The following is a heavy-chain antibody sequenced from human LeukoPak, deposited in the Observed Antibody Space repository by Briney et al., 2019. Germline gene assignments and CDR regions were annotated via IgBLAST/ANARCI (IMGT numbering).Heavy chain of an antibody. V-gene: IGHV4-34*01. D-gene: IGHD6-13*01. CDR3: ASSPFITAAGIGAFDI. CDR1: GGSFSGYY. Sequence: SETLSLTCAVYGGSFSGYYWSCIRQPPGKGLEWIGEINHSGSTNYKPSLKSRVTISVDTSKNQFSLKLSSVTAADTAVYYCASSPFITAAGIGAFDIWGQGTMVTVSS. J-gene: IGHJ3*02. CDR2: INHSGST.